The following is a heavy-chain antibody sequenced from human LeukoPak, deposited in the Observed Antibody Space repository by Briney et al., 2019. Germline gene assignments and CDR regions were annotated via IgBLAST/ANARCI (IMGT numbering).Heavy chain of an antibody. D-gene: IGHD6-19*01. CDR2: IKQDGSEE. J-gene: IGHJ4*02. CDR1: GFSFSSYW. CDR3: AKDLHDSSGWYYFDY. Sequence: GGSLRLSCAASGFSFSSYWMTWVRQAPGKGLEWVANIKQDGSEEYYEDSVKGRFTISRDNAKNSLYLQMNSLRAEDTAVYYCAKDLHDSSGWYYFDYWGQGTLVTVSS. V-gene: IGHV3-7*01.